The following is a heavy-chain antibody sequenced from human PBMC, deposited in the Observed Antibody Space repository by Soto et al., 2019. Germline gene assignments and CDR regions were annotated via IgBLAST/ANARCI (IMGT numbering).Heavy chain of an antibody. V-gene: IGHV3-33*01. CDR3: ARDLVTPSSAWIIHPVYGLDV. D-gene: IGHD2-2*03. CDR1: GFTFSRYG. CDR2: IWHDGTNE. Sequence: QEQLVESGGGVVQPGRSLRLSCAASGFTFSRYGMHWVRQAPGKGLEWVAVIWHDGTNEDYVDSVKARFTISRDNSKNTLYLQMNSLRVEDTAVYYCARDLVTPSSAWIIHPVYGLDVWGQGTPVTVSS. J-gene: IGHJ6*02.